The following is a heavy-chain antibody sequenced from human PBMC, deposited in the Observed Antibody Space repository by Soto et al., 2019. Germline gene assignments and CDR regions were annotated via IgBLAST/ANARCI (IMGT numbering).Heavy chain of an antibody. D-gene: IGHD2-15*01. Sequence: GESLKISCKGSGYSFTSYWIGWVRQMPGKGLEWMGIIYPGDSDTRYSPSFQGQVTISADKSISTAYLQWSSLKASDTAMYYCVRTRGRDIVVVVAPLDAFDIWGQGAMVTVSS. V-gene: IGHV5-51*01. J-gene: IGHJ3*02. CDR3: VRTRGRDIVVVVAPLDAFDI. CDR2: IYPGDSDT. CDR1: GYSFTSYW.